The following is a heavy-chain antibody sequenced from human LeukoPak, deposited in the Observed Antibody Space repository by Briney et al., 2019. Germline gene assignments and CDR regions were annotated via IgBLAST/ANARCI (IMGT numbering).Heavy chain of an antibody. Sequence: GGSLRLSCAASGFTFSSYNMNWVRQAPGKGLEWVSYITSTSNTIYYADSVKGRFTISRDNAKNSLYLQMNSLRAEDTALYYCAKEVGGYCSSTSCYNFYYFDYWGQGTLVTVSS. D-gene: IGHD2-2*02. CDR3: AKEVGGYCSSTSCYNFYYFDY. V-gene: IGHV3-48*04. CDR1: GFTFSSYN. CDR2: ITSTSNTI. J-gene: IGHJ4*02.